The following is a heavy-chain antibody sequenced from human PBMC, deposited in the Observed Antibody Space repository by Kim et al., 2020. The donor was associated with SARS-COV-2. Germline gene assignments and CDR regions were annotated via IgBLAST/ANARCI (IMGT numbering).Heavy chain of an antibody. Sequence: TLSLTCTVSGGSISSGGYYWSWIRQHPGKGLEWIGYIYYSGSTYYNPSLKSRVTISVDTSKNQFSLKLSSVTAADTAVYYCARGVQGVIITGDYYYYYGMDVWGQGTTVTVSS. CDR1: GGSISSGGYY. CDR2: IYYSGST. D-gene: IGHD3-10*01. V-gene: IGHV4-31*03. CDR3: ARGVQGVIITGDYYYYYGMDV. J-gene: IGHJ6*02.